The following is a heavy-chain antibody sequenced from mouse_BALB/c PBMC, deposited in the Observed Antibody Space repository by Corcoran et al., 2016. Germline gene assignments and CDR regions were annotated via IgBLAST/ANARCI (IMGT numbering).Heavy chain of an antibody. CDR2: IYWDDDK. J-gene: IGHJ2*01. Sequence: QVTLKESGPGILQPSQTLSLTCSFSGFSLSTSGMGVSWIRQPSGKGLEWLAHIYWDDDKRYNPSLKSRLTISKDTSSNQVFLKITSVDTADTATYYCARRAPVTSYYCDYWGQGTTLTVSS. D-gene: IGHD2-1*01. CDR3: ARRAPVTSYYCDY. V-gene: IGHV8-12*01. CDR1: GFSLSTSGMG.